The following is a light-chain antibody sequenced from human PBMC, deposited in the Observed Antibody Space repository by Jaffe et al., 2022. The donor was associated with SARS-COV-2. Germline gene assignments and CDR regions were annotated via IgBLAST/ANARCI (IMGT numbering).Light chain of an antibody. CDR1: SNDIGDYNS. J-gene: IGLJ1*01. V-gene: IGLV2-14*01. CDR3: SSYTSSSTYV. CDR2: DVS. Sequence: QSALTQPASVSGSPGQSITISCTGTSNDIGDYNSVSWYQQHPGKAPTLMTFDVSNRPSGVSNRFSGSKSGSTASLTISGLQAEDEADYYCSSYTSSSTYVFGTGTKVTVL.